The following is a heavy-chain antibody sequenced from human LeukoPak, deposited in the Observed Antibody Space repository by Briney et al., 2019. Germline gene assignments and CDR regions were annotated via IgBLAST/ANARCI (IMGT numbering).Heavy chain of an antibody. Sequence: GASVKVSCKASGYTFTYRYLHWVRQAPGQALEWMGWITPFNGNTNYAQKFQDRVTITRDRSMSTAYMELSSLRSEDTAMYYCARSTIAVAGTPDAFDIWGQGTMVTVSS. CDR2: ITPFNGNT. CDR3: ARSTIAVAGTPDAFDI. CDR1: GYTFTYRY. J-gene: IGHJ3*02. D-gene: IGHD6-19*01. V-gene: IGHV1-45*02.